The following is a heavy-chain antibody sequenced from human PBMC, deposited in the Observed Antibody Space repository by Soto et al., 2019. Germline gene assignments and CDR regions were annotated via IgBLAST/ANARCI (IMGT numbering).Heavy chain of an antibody. CDR3: ASEYYDFWSGYYMWFDP. J-gene: IGHJ5*02. CDR2: IIPIFGTA. V-gene: IGHV1-69*13. Sequence: ASVKVSCKASGGTFSSYAISWVRQAPGQGLEWMGGIIPIFGTANYAQKFQGRVTITADESTSTAYMELSSLRSEDTAVYYCASEYYDFWSGYYMWFDPWGQGTLVTVSS. D-gene: IGHD3-3*01. CDR1: GGTFSSYA.